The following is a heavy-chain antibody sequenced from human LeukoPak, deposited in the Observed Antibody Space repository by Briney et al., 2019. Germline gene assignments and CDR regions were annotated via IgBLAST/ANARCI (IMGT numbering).Heavy chain of an antibody. Sequence: ASVKVSCKSSGYTFTGYYMHWVRQAPGQGLEWMGWINPNSGGTNYAQKFQGRVIMTRDTSISTAYMELSRLRSDDTAVYYCARERIVGGFDYWGQGTLVTVSS. D-gene: IGHD1-26*01. J-gene: IGHJ4*02. CDR1: GYTFTGYY. V-gene: IGHV1-2*02. CDR2: INPNSGGT. CDR3: ARERIVGGFDY.